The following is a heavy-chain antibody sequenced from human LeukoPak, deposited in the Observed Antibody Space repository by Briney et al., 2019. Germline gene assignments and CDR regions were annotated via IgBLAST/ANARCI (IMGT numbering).Heavy chain of an antibody. CDR3: KAAYDYYYYMDV. CDR2: IIPIFGTA. D-gene: IGHD2-15*01. J-gene: IGHJ6*03. Sequence: SVKVSCKASGGTFSSYAISWVRQAPGQGLEWMGGIIPIFGTANYAQKFQGRVTITADKSTSTAYMELSSLRSEDTAVYYCKAAYDYYYYMDVWGKGTTVTISS. V-gene: IGHV1-69*06. CDR1: GGTFSSYA.